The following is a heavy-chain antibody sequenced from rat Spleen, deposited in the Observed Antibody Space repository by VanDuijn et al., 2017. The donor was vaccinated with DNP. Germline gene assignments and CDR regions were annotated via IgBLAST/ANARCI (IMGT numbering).Heavy chain of an antibody. Sequence: EVRLVESGGDLVQPGRSLKLSCIASGFTFSHYWMTWIRQVPGEGLEWIASITRSGGSTYYPDSVKGRFTVSRANAEDTLYLQMNSLRSEDTATYYCARMFTTDYYWFFDFWGPGTMVTVSS. CDR3: ARMFTTDYYWFFDF. CDR1: GFTFSHYW. CDR2: ITRSGGST. J-gene: IGHJ1*01. V-gene: IGHV5-31*01. D-gene: IGHD1-6*01.